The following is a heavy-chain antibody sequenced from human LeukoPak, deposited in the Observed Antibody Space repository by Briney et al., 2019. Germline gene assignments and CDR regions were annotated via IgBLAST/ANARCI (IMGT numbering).Heavy chain of an antibody. D-gene: IGHD6-19*01. CDR2: IYYSGST. J-gene: IGHJ4*02. CDR1: GGSISSYC. CDR3: ARQGYSSGLLDY. V-gene: IGHV4-59*08. Sequence: SETLSLTCTVSGGSISSYCWSWIRQPPGKGLEWIGYIYYSGSTNYNPSPKSRVTISVDASNNHFSLQLSSVTAADTAVYYCARQGYSSGLLDYWGQGTLVTVSS.